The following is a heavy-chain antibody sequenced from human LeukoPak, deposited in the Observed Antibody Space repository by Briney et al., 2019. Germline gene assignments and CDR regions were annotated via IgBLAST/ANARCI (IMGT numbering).Heavy chain of an antibody. Sequence: GGSLRLSCAASGFTVSSNYMSWVRQAPGKGLEWVSVIYSGGSTYYADSVKGRFTISRDNSKNTLYLQMNNLRAEDTAVYYCASPSYSSSWYTVGASDAFDIWGQGTMVTVSS. CDR2: IYSGGST. V-gene: IGHV3-66*01. J-gene: IGHJ3*02. D-gene: IGHD6-13*01. CDR1: GFTVSSNY. CDR3: ASPSYSSSWYTVGASDAFDI.